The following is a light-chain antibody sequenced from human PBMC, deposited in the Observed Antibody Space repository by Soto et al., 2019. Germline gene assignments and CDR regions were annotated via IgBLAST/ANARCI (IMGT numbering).Light chain of an antibody. Sequence: QITQSPSTVSASVGDRVTITCRASQSISSWLAWYQQKPGKAPKLLIYDASSLESGVPSRFSGSGSGTEFTLTITSLQPDDFATYYCQQYNSYPWTFGQGTKVDIK. CDR1: QSISSW. V-gene: IGKV1-5*01. J-gene: IGKJ1*01. CDR2: DAS. CDR3: QQYNSYPWT.